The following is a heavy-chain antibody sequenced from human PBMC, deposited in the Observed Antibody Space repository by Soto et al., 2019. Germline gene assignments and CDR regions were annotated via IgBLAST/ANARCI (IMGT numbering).Heavy chain of an antibody. CDR3: ARGRGEYSSSTEGYYYGMDV. V-gene: IGHV4-34*01. D-gene: IGHD6-6*01. Sequence: PSETLSLTCAVYGGSFSGYYWSWIRQPPGKGLEWIGEINHSGSTNYNPSLKSRVTISVDTSKNQFSLKLSSVTAADTAVYYCARGRGEYSSSTEGYYYGMDVWGQGTTVTVSS. CDR2: INHSGST. J-gene: IGHJ6*02. CDR1: GGSFSGYY.